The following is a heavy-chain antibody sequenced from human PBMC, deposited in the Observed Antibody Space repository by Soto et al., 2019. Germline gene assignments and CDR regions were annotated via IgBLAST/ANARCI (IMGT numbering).Heavy chain of an antibody. D-gene: IGHD5-12*01. Sequence: SETLSLTCTVSGGTISSYYWSWIRQPPGKGLEWIGYIYYSVSTNYNPSLKSRVTISVDTSKNQFSLKLSSVTAADTAVYYCARDRGTYSGYRLYYFDYWGQGTLVTVSS. CDR3: ARDRGTYSGYRLYYFDY. J-gene: IGHJ4*02. CDR2: IYYSVST. CDR1: GGTISSYY. V-gene: IGHV4-59*01.